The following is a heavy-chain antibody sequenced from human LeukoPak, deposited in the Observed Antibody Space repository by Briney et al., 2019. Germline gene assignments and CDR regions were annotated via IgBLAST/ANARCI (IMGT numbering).Heavy chain of an antibody. Sequence: SETLSLTCTVSGGSISSYYWSWIRHPPGKGLEWIGYIYYSGSTNYNPSLKSRVTISVDTSKNQFSLKLSSVTAADTAVYYCARKGGDYFDYWGQGTLVTVSS. CDR3: ARKGGDYFDY. CDR1: GGSISSYY. J-gene: IGHJ4*02. D-gene: IGHD3-16*01. V-gene: IGHV4-59*01. CDR2: IYYSGST.